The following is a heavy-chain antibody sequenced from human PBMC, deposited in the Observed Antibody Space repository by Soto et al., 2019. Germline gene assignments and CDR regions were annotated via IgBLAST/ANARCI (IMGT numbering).Heavy chain of an antibody. V-gene: IGHV3-23*01. D-gene: IGHD2-2*01. Sequence: EVQLLDSGGGLVQRGGSLRLSCAAFGFTFSNYAMTWVRQAPGKGLEWVSSIRGGGDGAYYADSVQGRFIISRDNSRNTLSLQMNSLGAEDTAVYYCAKMSRALYADYWGQGTLVTVSS. CDR2: IRGGGDGA. CDR3: AKMSRALYADY. J-gene: IGHJ4*02. CDR1: GFTFSNYA.